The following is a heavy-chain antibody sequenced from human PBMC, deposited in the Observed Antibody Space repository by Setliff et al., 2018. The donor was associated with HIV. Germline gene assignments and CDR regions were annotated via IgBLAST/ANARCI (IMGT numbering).Heavy chain of an antibody. J-gene: IGHJ6*02. CDR2: SYYSSRT. V-gene: IGHV4-39*02. Sequence: SETLSLTCTVSDASNSTSNFLWGWIRQSPGKGLEWIGSSYYSSRTYYNPSLKNRVTISADTSKNHLSLKLTSVTAADTAVYYCARGLSVYSYANVYYYHGMDVWGQGTTVTVSS. D-gene: IGHD5-18*01. CDR1: DASNSTSNFL. CDR3: ARGLSVYSYANVYYYHGMDV.